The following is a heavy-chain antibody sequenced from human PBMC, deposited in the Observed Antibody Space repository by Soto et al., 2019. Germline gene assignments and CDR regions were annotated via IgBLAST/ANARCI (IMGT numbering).Heavy chain of an antibody. D-gene: IGHD3-16*01. V-gene: IGHV3-30*03. J-gene: IGHJ5*02. CDR1: GFTFSTYG. Sequence: PGGSLRLSCAASGFTFSTYGMHWVRQAPGKGLEWVAFISYDGSNKYYADSVKGRFTISRDNSKNTLYLQMNSLRAEDTAVYYCARSRSFYVPGPNDNWFDPWGQGTLVTVSS. CDR3: ARSRSFYVPGPNDNWFDP. CDR2: ISYDGSNK.